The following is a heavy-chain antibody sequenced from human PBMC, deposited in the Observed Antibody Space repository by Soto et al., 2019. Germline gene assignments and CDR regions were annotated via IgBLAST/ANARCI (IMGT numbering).Heavy chain of an antibody. V-gene: IGHV4-39*01. D-gene: IGHD2-15*01. Sequence: SETLSLTCTVSGGSISSSSYYWGWIRQPPGKGLEWIGSIYYSGSTYYNPSLKSRVTISVDTSKNQFSLKLSSVTAADTAVYYCATLPPRIVVVVLPIPSWGQGTLVTV. J-gene: IGHJ4*02. CDR3: ATLPPRIVVVVLPIPS. CDR1: GGSISSSSYY. CDR2: IYYSGST.